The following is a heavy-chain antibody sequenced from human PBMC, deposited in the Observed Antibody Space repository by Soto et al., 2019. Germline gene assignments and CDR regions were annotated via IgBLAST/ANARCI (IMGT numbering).Heavy chain of an antibody. CDR3: ARGFLQYYYYYYMDV. J-gene: IGHJ6*03. Sequence: SETRSLTSTVSGGSISSFYWSWIRQPPGKGLEWIGYIYYSGSTNYNPSLKSRVTISVDTSKNQFSLKLSSVTAADTAVYYCARGFLQYYYYYYMDVWGKGTTVTVSS. CDR2: IYYSGST. CDR1: GGSISSFY. V-gene: IGHV4-59*12. D-gene: IGHD1-1*01.